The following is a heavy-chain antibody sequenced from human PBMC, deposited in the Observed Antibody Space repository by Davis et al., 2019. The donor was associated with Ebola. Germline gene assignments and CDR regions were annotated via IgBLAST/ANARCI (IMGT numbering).Heavy chain of an antibody. CDR3: ARDREWLVQGYFDY. Sequence: MPSETLSLTCAVSGGSISSSYWWSWVRQRPGKGLEWIGEIYHTGRTNYNPSLKRRVTISVDKSKNQFSLKLSSVTAADTAVYFCARDREWLVQGYFDYWGQGTLVTVSS. CDR1: GGSISSSYW. V-gene: IGHV4-4*02. D-gene: IGHD6-19*01. CDR2: IYHTGRT. J-gene: IGHJ4*02.